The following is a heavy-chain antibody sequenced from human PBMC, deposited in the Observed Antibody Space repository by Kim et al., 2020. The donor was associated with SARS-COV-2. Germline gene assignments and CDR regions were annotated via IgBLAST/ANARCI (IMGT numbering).Heavy chain of an antibody. J-gene: IGHJ2*01. V-gene: IGHV1-3*01. CDR3: ARSYGDYGYFDL. D-gene: IGHD4-17*01. Sequence: KYSPKFQGRVTLTRDTSASTAYMELSSLRSEDTAVYYCARSYGDYGYFDLWGRGTLVTVSS.